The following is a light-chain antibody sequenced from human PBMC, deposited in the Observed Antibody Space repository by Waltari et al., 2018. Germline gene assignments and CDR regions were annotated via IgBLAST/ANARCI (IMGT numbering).Light chain of an antibody. CDR3: QTWGTGILSWV. V-gene: IGLV4-69*01. CDR1: SGHSSYV. Sequence: QLVLTQPPSASASLGASVKLTCTLSSGHSSYVIAWHQHQPGKGPRYLMKVNSDGSHFKGDGIPDRFSASSSGVERYLTIASLQSEVEADYYCQTWGTGILSWVFGGGTKLTVL. J-gene: IGLJ3*02. CDR2: VNSDGSH.